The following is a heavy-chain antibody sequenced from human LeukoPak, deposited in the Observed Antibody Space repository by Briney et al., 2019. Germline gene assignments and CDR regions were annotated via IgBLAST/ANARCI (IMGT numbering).Heavy chain of an antibody. CDR2: IEAGNGNT. D-gene: IGHD5-24*01. Sequence: ASVKVSCKASGYTFSSYAIHWVRQAPGQRLEWMGRIEAGNGNTKYSQDFQGRVTITRDTSASTAYMELSSLRSEDMAVYYCAREDGDGYNSPDYNWFDPWGQGTLVTVSS. CDR1: GYTFSSYA. J-gene: IGHJ5*02. V-gene: IGHV1-3*03. CDR3: AREDGDGYNSPDYNWFDP.